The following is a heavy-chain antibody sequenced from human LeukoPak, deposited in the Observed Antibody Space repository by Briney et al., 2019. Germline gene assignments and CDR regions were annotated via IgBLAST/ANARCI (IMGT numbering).Heavy chain of an antibody. CDR3: ARQLSNVYYYYGMDV. D-gene: IGHD2-8*01. Sequence: PGGSLRLSCAASGLAFSIYAMSWVRQAPGKGLEWVSVIYSGGSTYYADSVKGRFTISRHNSKNTLYLQMNSLRAEDTAVYYCARQLSNVYYYYGMDVWGQGTTVTVSS. CDR2: IYSGGST. J-gene: IGHJ6*02. CDR1: GLAFSIYA. V-gene: IGHV3-53*04.